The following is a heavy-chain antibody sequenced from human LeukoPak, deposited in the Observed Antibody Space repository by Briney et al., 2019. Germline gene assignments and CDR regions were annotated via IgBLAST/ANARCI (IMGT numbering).Heavy chain of an antibody. CDR3: TRDFVF. J-gene: IGHJ4*02. V-gene: IGHV3-7*01. D-gene: IGHD3-3*01. Sequence: GGSLRLSCAASGFSFTTYCRDWVRQAPGKGLWRVGNINQDGSVKHYVDSVRGRFTISRDNARNSVYLQMSALRVEDTAVYYCTRDFVFWGQGTLDSVSS. CDR2: INQDGSVK. CDR1: GFSFTTYC.